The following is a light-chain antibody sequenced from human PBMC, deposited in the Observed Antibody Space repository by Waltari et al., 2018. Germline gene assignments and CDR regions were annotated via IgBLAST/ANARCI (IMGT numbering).Light chain of an antibody. Sequence: QSVLTQPPSVSGAPGQRVTFSCTGRTSNIGAGFGVHWYQQLTGTAPKLLIFDNGVRPSGVPDRFSGSKSGTPASLAITGLQAEDEADYYCQSYDRSLSASVFGGGTKLTVL. CDR3: QSYDRSLSASV. J-gene: IGLJ3*02. CDR2: DNG. V-gene: IGLV1-40*01. CDR1: TSNIGAGFG.